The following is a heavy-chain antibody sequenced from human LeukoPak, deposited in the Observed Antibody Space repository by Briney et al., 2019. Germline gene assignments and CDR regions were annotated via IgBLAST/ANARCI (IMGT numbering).Heavy chain of an antibody. CDR1: GFTFSSYA. CDR2: ISSNGGST. D-gene: IGHD3-3*01. V-gene: IGHV3-64*01. J-gene: IGHJ4*02. Sequence: PGGSLRLSCAASGFTFSSYAMHWVRQAPGKGLEYVSAISSNGGSTYYANSVKGRFTISRDNSKNTLYLQMGSLRAEDMAVYYCARDLVPFTIFGVPDYWGQGTLVTVSS. CDR3: ARDLVPFTIFGVPDY.